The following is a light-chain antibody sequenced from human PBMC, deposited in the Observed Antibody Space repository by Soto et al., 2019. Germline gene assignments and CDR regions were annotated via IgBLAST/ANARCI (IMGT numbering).Light chain of an antibody. CDR2: GAS. Sequence: EVVMTQSPATLSVSPGERATIYCRASQSVSSNLAWYQQKPGQAPRLLIYGASTRATDIPARFSGSGSGTAFTLTISSLQSEYFAVYYCQQYNNWPHMYTFGQGTKLEIK. CDR3: QQYNNWPHMYT. CDR1: QSVSSN. V-gene: IGKV3-15*01. J-gene: IGKJ2*01.